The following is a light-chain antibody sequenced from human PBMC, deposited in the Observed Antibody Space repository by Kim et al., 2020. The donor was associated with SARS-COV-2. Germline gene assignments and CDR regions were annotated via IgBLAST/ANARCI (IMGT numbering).Light chain of an antibody. J-gene: IGLJ1*01. CDR3: NSRDSSGNHLV. Sequence: SSELTQDPAVSVALGQTVRITCQGDSLRSYYASWYQQKPGQAPVLVIYGKNNRPSGIPDRLSGSSSATTASLTITGPQAEDEADYYCNSRDSSGNHLVFG. CDR1: SLRSYY. V-gene: IGLV3-19*01. CDR2: GKN.